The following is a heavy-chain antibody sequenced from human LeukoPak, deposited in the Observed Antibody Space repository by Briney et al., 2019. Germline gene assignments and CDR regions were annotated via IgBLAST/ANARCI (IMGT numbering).Heavy chain of an antibody. D-gene: IGHD3-22*01. Sequence: PGGSLRLSCAASGFTFSSYAMHWVRQAPGKGLEWVAVMSYDGSNKYYADSVKGRFTISRDNSKNTLYLQMNSLRAEDTAVYYCARGRYYYDSSGYYRGYYFDYWGQGTLVTVSS. CDR2: MSYDGSNK. CDR3: ARGRYYYDSSGYYRGYYFDY. V-gene: IGHV3-30-3*01. CDR1: GFTFSSYA. J-gene: IGHJ4*02.